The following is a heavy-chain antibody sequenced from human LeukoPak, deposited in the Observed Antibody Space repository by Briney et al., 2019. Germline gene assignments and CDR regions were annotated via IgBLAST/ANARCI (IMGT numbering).Heavy chain of an antibody. CDR3: AKANGYYYDSSGYFWFDP. J-gene: IGHJ5*02. D-gene: IGHD3-22*01. CDR1: GFTFTNYA. Sequence: GGSLRLSCAASGFTFTNYAMTWVRQAPGKGLEWVPTISGSGSSTYYADSVKGRFTISRDNSKNTLYLQMNSLRAEDTAVYYCAKANGYYYDSSGYFWFDPWGQGTLVTVSS. V-gene: IGHV3-23*01. CDR2: ISGSGSST.